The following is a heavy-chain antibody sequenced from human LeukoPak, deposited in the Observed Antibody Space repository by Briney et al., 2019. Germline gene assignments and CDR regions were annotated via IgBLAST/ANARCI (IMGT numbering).Heavy chain of an antibody. Sequence: PGGSLRLSCAASGFTFSSYWMHWVRQAPGKGLVWVSRINTDGSSTTYADSVKGRFTVSRDNAKNTLYLQMNSLRVEDTALYYCARVRGNYSPSLYWGQGTLVTVSS. CDR1: GFTFSSYW. V-gene: IGHV3-74*01. J-gene: IGHJ4*02. CDR3: ARVRGNYSPSLY. D-gene: IGHD1-7*01. CDR2: INTDGSST.